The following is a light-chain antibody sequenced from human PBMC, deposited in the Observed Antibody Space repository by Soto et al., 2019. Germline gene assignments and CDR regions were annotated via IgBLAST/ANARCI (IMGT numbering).Light chain of an antibody. V-gene: IGLV2-14*01. J-gene: IGLJ3*02. CDR1: SSDVGGYNY. Sequence: QSALTQPASVSGSPGQSITISCTGTSSDVGGYNYVSWYQQHPGKAPKLMIYEVSNRPSGVSTRFSGSKPGNRASLTISGLQAEDEADYYCSSYTSSSTRVFGGGTKLTVL. CDR3: SSYTSSSTRV. CDR2: EVS.